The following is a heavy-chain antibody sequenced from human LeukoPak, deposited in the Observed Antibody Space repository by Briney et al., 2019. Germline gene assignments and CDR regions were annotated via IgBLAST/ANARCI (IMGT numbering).Heavy chain of an antibody. CDR2: ISYDGSNK. J-gene: IGHJ4*02. Sequence: GGSLRLSCAASGFTFSSYAIHWVRQAPGKGLEWVAVISYDGSNKYYADSVKGRFTISRDNSKNTLYLQMNSLRAEDTALYYCAKDRYFDWSPRPPYFDYWGQGTLVTVSS. CDR1: GFTFSSYA. CDR3: AKDRYFDWSPRPPYFDY. V-gene: IGHV3-30*04. D-gene: IGHD3-9*01.